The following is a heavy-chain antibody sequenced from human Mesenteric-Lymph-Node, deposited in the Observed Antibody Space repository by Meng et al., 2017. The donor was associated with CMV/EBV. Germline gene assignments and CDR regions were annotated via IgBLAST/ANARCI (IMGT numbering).Heavy chain of an antibody. D-gene: IGHD6-6*01. Sequence: GSLRLSCTVSGGSISSYYWSWIRQPPGKGLEWIGYIYYSGSTNYNPSLKSRVTISVDTSKNQFSLKLSSVTAADTAVYYCARVLSIVSSSSSDYYYYYGMDVWGQGTTVTVSS. CDR1: GGSISSYY. CDR3: ARVLSIVSSSSSDYYYYYGMDV. CDR2: IYYSGST. J-gene: IGHJ6*02. V-gene: IGHV4-59*01.